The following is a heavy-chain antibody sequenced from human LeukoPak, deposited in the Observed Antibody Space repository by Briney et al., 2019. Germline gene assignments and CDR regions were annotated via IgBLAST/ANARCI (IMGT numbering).Heavy chain of an antibody. V-gene: IGHV3-23*01. Sequence: GGSLRLSCAASGFIFNSYAMSWVRQPPGKGLEWVSAISGSDGGTNYADSVKGRFTISRDNSKNTLYLQMNSLRAEDTAVYYCAKGSRGYFDYWGQGTLVTVSS. J-gene: IGHJ4*02. CDR2: ISGSDGGT. CDR3: AKGSRGYFDY. CDR1: GFIFNSYA. D-gene: IGHD3-10*01.